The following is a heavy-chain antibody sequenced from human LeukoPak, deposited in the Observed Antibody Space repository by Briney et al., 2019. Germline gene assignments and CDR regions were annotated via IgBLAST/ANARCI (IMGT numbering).Heavy chain of an antibody. D-gene: IGHD1-26*01. CDR1: GGTFSSYT. CDR3: AVYPTGIVGAAFDY. V-gene: IGHV1-69*02. J-gene: IGHJ4*02. CDR2: IIPILGIA. Sequence: ASVKVSCKASGGTFSSYTISWVRQAPGQGLEWMGRIIPILGIANYAQKFQGRVTITADKYTSTAYMELSSLRAEDTAVYYCAVYPTGIVGAAFDYWGQGTLVTVSS.